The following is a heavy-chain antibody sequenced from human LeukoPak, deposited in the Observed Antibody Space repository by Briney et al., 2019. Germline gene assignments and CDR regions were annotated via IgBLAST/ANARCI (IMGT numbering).Heavy chain of an antibody. J-gene: IGHJ4*02. CDR2: IRYDGINK. CDR3: ARWSAAIAVAGFFDY. V-gene: IGHV3-30*02. D-gene: IGHD6-19*01. CDR1: GFSHTAYG. Sequence: GGSLRLSCAASGFSHTAYGMHWVRQAPGKGLEWVAFIRYDGINKYYGDSVKGRFTISRDNSKNTLYLQMNSLRVEDTAVYYCARWSAAIAVAGFFDYWGQGTLVTVSS.